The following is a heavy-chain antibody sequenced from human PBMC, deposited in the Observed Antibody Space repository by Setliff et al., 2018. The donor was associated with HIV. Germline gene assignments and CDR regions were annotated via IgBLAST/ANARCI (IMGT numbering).Heavy chain of an antibody. CDR3: ARDNYDDYSRVQMDV. CDR2: ISTYKGNT. J-gene: IGHJ6*04. Sequence: ASVKVSCKASGYTFTSYGISWVRQAPGQGLEWMGWISTYKGNTKYEQKFQGRVTMTTDTTTSTAYMELRSLRSDDTAIYYCARDNYDDYSRVQMDVWGKGTTVTVSS. V-gene: IGHV1-18*04. CDR1: GYTFTSYG. D-gene: IGHD4-17*01.